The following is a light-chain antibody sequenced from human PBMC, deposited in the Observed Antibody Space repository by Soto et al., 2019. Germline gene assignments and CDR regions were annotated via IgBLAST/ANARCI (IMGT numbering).Light chain of an antibody. CDR1: QSVSGN. V-gene: IGKV3D-15*01. J-gene: IGKJ1*01. CDR3: LQYNNWPPT. CDR2: GAS. Sequence: EIVMTQSPATLSVSPGERATLSCRASQSVSGNLSWYQQNPGRAPRILIYGASTRATGIPARFSGSGSGTAFTLTITSLQSEDFAVYYCLQYNNWPPTFGQGTKVEIK.